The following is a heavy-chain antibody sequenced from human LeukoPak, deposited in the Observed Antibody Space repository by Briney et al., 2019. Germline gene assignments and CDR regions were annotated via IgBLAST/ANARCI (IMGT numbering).Heavy chain of an antibody. D-gene: IGHD2-21*02. CDR1: GFTFSSYA. J-gene: IGHJ3*02. CDR3: ARGQRRLYAFDI. V-gene: IGHV3-30-3*01. Sequence: GGSLRLSCAAYGFTFSSYAMHWVRQAPGKGLEWVAVISYDGSNKYYADSVKGRFTISRDNSKNTLYLQMNSLRAEDTAVYYCARGQRRLYAFDIWGQGTMVTVSS. CDR2: ISYDGSNK.